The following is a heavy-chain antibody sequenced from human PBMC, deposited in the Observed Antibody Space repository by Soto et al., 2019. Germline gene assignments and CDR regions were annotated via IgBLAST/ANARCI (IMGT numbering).Heavy chain of an antibody. Sequence: ASVKVSCKASGYSFITYGISWVRQAPGQGLEWMGWIGTYNGNTNYAQKLQGRITMTTDTSTTTGYMELRSLRSDDTAVYYCARDRPTSSIRARDYYVRMDVWGQGTTVTVSS. D-gene: IGHD6-6*01. V-gene: IGHV1-18*01. CDR2: IGTYNGNT. CDR3: ARDRPTSSIRARDYYVRMDV. J-gene: IGHJ6*02. CDR1: GYSFITYG.